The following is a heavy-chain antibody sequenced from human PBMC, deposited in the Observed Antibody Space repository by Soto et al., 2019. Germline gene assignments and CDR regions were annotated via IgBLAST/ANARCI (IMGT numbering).Heavy chain of an antibody. CDR2: IFANGNT. J-gene: IGHJ5*02. CDR1: GGSISEKY. Sequence: PSETLSLTCIVSGGSISEKYWNWVRQPPGKGLEWIGLIFANGNTDYNPSLKSRDTMSVDASKNQFTLRLTSMTAADTAVYYCVASLAASGLNWLDPWGRGTLVTVSS. D-gene: IGHD6-13*01. V-gene: IGHV4-4*07. CDR3: VASLAASGLNWLDP.